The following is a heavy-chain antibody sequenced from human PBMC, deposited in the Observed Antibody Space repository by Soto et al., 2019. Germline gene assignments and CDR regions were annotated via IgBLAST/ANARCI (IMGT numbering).Heavy chain of an antibody. CDR3: ARERYYASSGYSSIDY. CDR2: IYYTGIT. J-gene: IGHJ4*02. Sequence: SETLSLTCTVSGGSISSGGYYWSWIRQHPGKGLEWIGYIYYTGITNYNPSLKSRLTMSVDTSKNQFSLKLSSVTAADTAVYYCARERYYASSGYSSIDYWGQGTLVTVSS. V-gene: IGHV4-31*03. CDR1: GGSISSGGYY. D-gene: IGHD3-22*01.